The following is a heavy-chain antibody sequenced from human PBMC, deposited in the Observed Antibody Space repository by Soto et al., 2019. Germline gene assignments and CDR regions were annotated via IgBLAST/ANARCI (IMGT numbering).Heavy chain of an antibody. J-gene: IGHJ6*02. Sequence: QMQLVQSGPEVKKPGTSVKVSCKASGFTFTSSAVQWVRQARGQRLEWIGWIVVGSGNTNYAQKFQERVTITRDMSTSTAYMELSSLRSEDTAVYYCAAEASGTDHYYYGMDVCGQGTTVTVSS. CDR3: AAEASGTDHYYYGMDV. CDR1: GFTFTSSA. V-gene: IGHV1-58*01. CDR2: IVVGSGNT. D-gene: IGHD6-13*01.